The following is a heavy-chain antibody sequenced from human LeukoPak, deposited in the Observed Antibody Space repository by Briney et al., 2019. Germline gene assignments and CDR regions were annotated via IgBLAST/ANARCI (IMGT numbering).Heavy chain of an antibody. CDR2: ISSDGSRT. V-gene: IGHV3-74*01. Sequence: GGSLRLSCAASRFTFSSYAMSWVRQAPGKGLVWVSRISSDGSRTTYADSVKGRFTISRDNAKNTLYLQMNSLSAEDTAVYYCARASRDLLPFDYWGQGTLVTVSS. CDR3: ARASRDLLPFDY. J-gene: IGHJ4*02. D-gene: IGHD1-26*01. CDR1: RFTFSSYA.